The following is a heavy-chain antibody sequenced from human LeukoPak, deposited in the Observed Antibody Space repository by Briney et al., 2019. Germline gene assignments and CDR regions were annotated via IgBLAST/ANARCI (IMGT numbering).Heavy chain of an antibody. D-gene: IGHD6-13*01. CDR3: ARKGYSISWYSP. V-gene: IGHV4-59*12. Sequence: SETLSLTCTVSGDSISSYYWGWIRQPPGKGLEWIGFTYYSGTINYNPSLKSRVTISLDTSKNQFSLKLTSVTAADTAVYYCARKGYSISWYSPWGQGTLVTVSS. CDR1: GDSISSYY. J-gene: IGHJ5*02. CDR2: TYYSGTI.